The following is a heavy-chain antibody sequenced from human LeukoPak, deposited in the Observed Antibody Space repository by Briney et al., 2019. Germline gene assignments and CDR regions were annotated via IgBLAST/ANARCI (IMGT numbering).Heavy chain of an antibody. CDR1: GFTFSNYA. V-gene: IGHV3-30*18. D-gene: IGHD3-10*01. J-gene: IGHJ4*02. CDR2: MSYDGSDK. Sequence: GRSLRLSRAASGFTFSNYAMHWVRQAPGKGLEWVAFMSYDGSDKYYADSVRGRFTISRDNSKSTLYLQMNSLRAEDTAVYYCAKDEPGTYSPSDYWGQGTLVTVSS. CDR3: AKDEPGTYSPSDY.